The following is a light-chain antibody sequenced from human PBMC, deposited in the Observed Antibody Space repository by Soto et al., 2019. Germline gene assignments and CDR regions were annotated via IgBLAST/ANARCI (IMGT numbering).Light chain of an antibody. V-gene: IGLV2-14*01. CDR3: NSYTSSSTRWV. Sequence: QSALTQPASVSGSPGQSITISCTGTSSDVGGYNYVSWYQQHPDKAPKLMIYEVSHRPSGVSNRFSGSKSGNTASLTISGLQAEDEADYYCNSYTSSSTRWVFGGGTKVTVL. CDR1: SSDVGGYNY. CDR2: EVS. J-gene: IGLJ3*02.